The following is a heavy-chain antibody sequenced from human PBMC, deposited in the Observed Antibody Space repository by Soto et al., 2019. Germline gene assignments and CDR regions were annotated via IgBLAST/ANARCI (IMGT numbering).Heavy chain of an antibody. Sequence: QLQLQESGPGLVKPSETLSLTCTVSGASISSSNYYWGWIRQPPGKGLEWIGALYYRGNTYYNPSLESRVTMSVDTSKNQFSLNLSSVTAADTAVYFCATAEYFTFRFISWGQGTLVTVSS. J-gene: IGHJ4*02. D-gene: IGHD6-6*01. V-gene: IGHV4-39*01. CDR3: ATAEYFTFRFIS. CDR1: GASISSSNYY. CDR2: LYYRGNT.